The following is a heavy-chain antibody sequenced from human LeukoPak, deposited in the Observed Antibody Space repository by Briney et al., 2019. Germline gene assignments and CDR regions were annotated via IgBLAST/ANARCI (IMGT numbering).Heavy chain of an antibody. CDR1: GFTFSSYS. CDR3: ARDRGSSSNYYYGMDV. V-gene: IGHV3-21*01. J-gene: IGHJ6*02. D-gene: IGHD6-19*01. CDR2: ISSSSYI. Sequence: PGGSLGLSCAASGFTFSSYSMNWVRQAPGKGLEWVSSISSSSYIYYADSVKGRFTISRDNAKNSLYLQMNSLRAEDTAVYYCARDRGSSSNYYYGMDVWGQGTTVTVSS.